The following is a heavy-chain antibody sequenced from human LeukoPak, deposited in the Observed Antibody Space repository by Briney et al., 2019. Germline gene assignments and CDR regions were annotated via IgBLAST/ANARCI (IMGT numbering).Heavy chain of an antibody. J-gene: IGHJ4*02. CDR1: GFSFSDYY. V-gene: IGHV3-11*01. Sequence: PGGSLRLSCAASGFSFSDYYMSWLRQAPGKGLEWVSYISSSDSTTDYADSVKGRFTISRDNAKNSLYMEMNSLRAEDTAVYYCARGASDFDYWGQGTLVTLST. CDR2: ISSSDSTT. CDR3: ARGASDFDY.